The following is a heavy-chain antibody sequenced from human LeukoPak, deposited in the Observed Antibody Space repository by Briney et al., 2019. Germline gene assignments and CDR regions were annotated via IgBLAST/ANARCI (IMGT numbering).Heavy chain of an antibody. V-gene: IGHV3-11*06. CDR1: GFTFSDYY. Sequence: GGSLRLSCAASGFTFSDYYMSWIRQAPGKGLEWVSFITGSSRSINYADSVKGRFTISRDNAKSSMYLQMNSLRAEDTAVYFCARVVYRYGYAFDIWGQGTVVTVSS. CDR3: ARVVYRYGYAFDI. J-gene: IGHJ3*02. CDR2: ITGSSRSI. D-gene: IGHD5-18*01.